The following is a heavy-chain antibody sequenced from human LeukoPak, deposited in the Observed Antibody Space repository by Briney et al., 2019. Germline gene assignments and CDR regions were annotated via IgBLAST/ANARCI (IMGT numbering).Heavy chain of an antibody. D-gene: IGHD2-15*01. V-gene: IGHV3-23*01. J-gene: IGHJ6*03. CDR3: AKDSNSGGSYYYYYYYMDV. CDR1: GFTFSSYA. Sequence: PGGSLRLSCAASGFTFSSYAMSWVRQAPGKGLEWVSAISGSGGSTYYADSVKGRFTISRDNSKNTLYLQMNSLRAEDTAVYYCAKDSNSGGSYYYYYYYMDVWGKGTTVTVSS. CDR2: ISGSGGST.